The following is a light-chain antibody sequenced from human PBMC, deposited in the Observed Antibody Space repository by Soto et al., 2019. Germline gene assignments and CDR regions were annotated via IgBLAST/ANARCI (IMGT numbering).Light chain of an antibody. CDR3: QQSFSTAWA. CDR1: QNISNF. CDR2: AAS. V-gene: IGKV1-39*01. J-gene: IGKJ1*01. Sequence: DIQMTQSPSSLSASIGDRVAITCRASQNISNFLNWYQQKPGKAPKLLIYAASILQRGVPSRFSGGGFGTDFTLPISSLQPEDFATYDCQQSFSTAWAFGQGTKVEI.